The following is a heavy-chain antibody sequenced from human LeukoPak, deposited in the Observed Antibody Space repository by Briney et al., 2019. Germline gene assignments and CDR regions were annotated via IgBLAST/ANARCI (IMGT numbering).Heavy chain of an antibody. D-gene: IGHD6-19*01. CDR2: IYHSGST. CDR3: ARAYSSGWYSGYFDY. Sequence: PSGTLSLTCAVSGGSISSSNWWSWVRQPPGKGLEWIGEIYHSGSTNYNPSLKSRVTISVDKSKNQFSLKLSSVTAADTAVYYCARAYSSGWYSGYFDYWGQGTLVTVSS. CDR1: GGSISSSNW. J-gene: IGHJ4*02. V-gene: IGHV4-4*02.